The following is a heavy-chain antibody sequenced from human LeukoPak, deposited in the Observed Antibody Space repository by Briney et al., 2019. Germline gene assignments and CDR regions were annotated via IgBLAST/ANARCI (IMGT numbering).Heavy chain of an antibody. CDR2: IKQDGSEK. J-gene: IGHJ4*02. CDR1: GFTVSNSF. CDR3: ARIRRGWSQNWDY. V-gene: IGHV3-7*01. Sequence: GGSLRLSCAASGFTVSNSFMSWVRQAPGKGLEWVANIKQDGSEKYYVDSVKGRFTISRDNAKNSLYLQMNSLRAEDTAVYYCARIRRGWSQNWDYWGQGTLVTVSS. D-gene: IGHD6-19*01.